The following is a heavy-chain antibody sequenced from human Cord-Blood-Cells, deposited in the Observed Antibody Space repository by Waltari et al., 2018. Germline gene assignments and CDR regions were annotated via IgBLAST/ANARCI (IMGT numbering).Heavy chain of an antibody. V-gene: IGHV4-39*01. CDR3: ARPGHVDSSPLAPLDY. D-gene: IGHD3-22*01. CDR2: IYYSGST. J-gene: IGHJ4*02. CDR1: GCSISSSSYY. Sequence: QLQLQESGPGLVKPSETLSLTCTVSGCSISSSSYYWGWIRPPPGKGLEWIGSIYYSGSTYYNPSLKSRVTISVDTSKNQFSLKLSSVTAADTAVYYCARPGHVDSSPLAPLDYWGQGTLVTVSS.